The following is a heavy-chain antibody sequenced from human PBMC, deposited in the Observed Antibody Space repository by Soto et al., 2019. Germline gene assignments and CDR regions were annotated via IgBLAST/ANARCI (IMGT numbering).Heavy chain of an antibody. V-gene: IGHV4-31*03. CDR1: GCSISSGGYY. J-gene: IGHJ4*02. CDR2: IYYSGST. CDR3: ARSLIVRGGPHFDY. Sequence: SETLSLSCPVSGCSISSGGYYWSWIRQHPGKGLEWIGYIYYSGSTYYNPSLKSRVTISVDTSKNQFSLKLSAVTAADTAVYYCARSLIVRGGPHFDYWGQGTLVTVSS. D-gene: IGHD3-10*01.